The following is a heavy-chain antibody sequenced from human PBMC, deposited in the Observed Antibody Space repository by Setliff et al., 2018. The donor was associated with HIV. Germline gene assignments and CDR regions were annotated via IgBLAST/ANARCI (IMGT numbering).Heavy chain of an antibody. CDR2: LYHSGTN. Sequence: SETLSLTCTVSGDSITSYYWSWIRQPPGKGLEWIGSLYHSGTNFYNPSLKSRVTISLDTSKNQFSLKVGSVTAADTAVYYCARQNSGYAPGPFDYWGQGSLVTVSS. J-gene: IGHJ4*02. V-gene: IGHV4-59*08. CDR3: ARQNSGYAPGPFDY. CDR1: GDSITSYY. D-gene: IGHD5-12*01.